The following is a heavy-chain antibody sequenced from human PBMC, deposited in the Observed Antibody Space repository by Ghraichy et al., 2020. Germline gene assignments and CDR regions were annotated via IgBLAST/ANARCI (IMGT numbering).Heavy chain of an antibody. J-gene: IGHJ6*03. CDR2: IKQDGSEK. CDR3: ASPLVLQLASYYYYYMDV. D-gene: IGHD6-6*01. Sequence: GGSLRLSCAASGFTFSSYWMSWVRQAPGKGLEWVANIKQDGSEKYYVDSVKGRFTISRDNAKNSLYLQMNSLRAEDTAVYYCASPLVLQLASYYYYYMDVWGKGTTVTVSS. CDR1: GFTFSSYW. V-gene: IGHV3-7*01.